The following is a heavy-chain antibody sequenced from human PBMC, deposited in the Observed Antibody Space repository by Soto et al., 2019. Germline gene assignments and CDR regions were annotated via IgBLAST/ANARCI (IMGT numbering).Heavy chain of an antibody. CDR1: GFTFSSYA. CDR2: ISYDGSNK. Sequence: QVQLVESGGGVVQPGGSLRLSCAASGFTFSSYAMHWVRQAPGKGLEWVAVISYDGSNKYYADSVKGRFTISRDNSKNTLYLQMNSLRAEDTAVYYCARTLVGATYFDYWGQGTLVTVSS. D-gene: IGHD1-26*01. V-gene: IGHV3-30-3*01. CDR3: ARTLVGATYFDY. J-gene: IGHJ4*02.